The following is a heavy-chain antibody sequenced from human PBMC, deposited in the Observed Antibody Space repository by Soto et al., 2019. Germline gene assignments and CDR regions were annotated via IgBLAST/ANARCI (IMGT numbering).Heavy chain of an antibody. V-gene: IGHV3-9*01. Sequence: EVQLVESGGGLAQPGRSLRLSCAASGFTFDDYAMHWVRQAPGKGLEWVSGISWNSGTIVYADSVKGRFTISRDNAKNSLYLQMNSLRGEDTALYYCAKDMRGGSSSSRYYYGLDVWGQGTTVTVSS. D-gene: IGHD6-13*01. CDR1: GFTFDDYA. CDR3: AKDMRGGSSSSRYYYGLDV. J-gene: IGHJ6*02. CDR2: ISWNSGTI.